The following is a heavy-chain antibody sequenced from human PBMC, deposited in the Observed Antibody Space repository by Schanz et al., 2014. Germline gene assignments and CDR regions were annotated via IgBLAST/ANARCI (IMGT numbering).Heavy chain of an antibody. CDR2: ITYNGGTI. Sequence: EVPLVESGGGLVQPGGSLRLSCAASGITFSSHSFNWVRQAPGKGLEWISYITYNGGTIYYADSVKGRFTISRDNAKNSLYLEMNSLRAEDTAVYYCAKYRGYYRVSGSYRELEYWGQGTLVTVSS. V-gene: IGHV3-48*01. CDR3: AKYRGYYRVSGSYRELEY. D-gene: IGHD3-10*01. CDR1: GITFSSHS. J-gene: IGHJ4*02.